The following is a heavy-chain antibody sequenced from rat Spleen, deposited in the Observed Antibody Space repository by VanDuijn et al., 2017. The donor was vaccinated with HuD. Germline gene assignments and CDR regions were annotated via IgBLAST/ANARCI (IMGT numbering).Heavy chain of an antibody. CDR2: IFYDGSRT. CDR1: GFTFSDFF. V-gene: IGHV5-7*01. D-gene: IGHD1-10*01. CDR3: ARRDNNYWFAY. J-gene: IGHJ3*01. Sequence: EVQLVESGGGLVQPGRSLKLSCAASGFTFSDFFMAWVRQAPKKGLEWVATIFYDGSRTYYRDSVKGRFTISRDNAKNTQYLQMDSLRSEDTATYYCARRDNNYWFAYWGQGTLVTVSS.